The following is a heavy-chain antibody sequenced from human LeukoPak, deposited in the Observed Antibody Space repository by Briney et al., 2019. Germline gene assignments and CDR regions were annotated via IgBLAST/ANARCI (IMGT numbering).Heavy chain of an antibody. V-gene: IGHV4-34*01. Sequence: SETLSLTCAVYGGSFSGYYWSWIRQPPGKGLEWIGVINHSGSTNYNPSLKSRVTISVDTSKNQFSLKLSSVTAADTAVYYCARGHIVATDDAFDIWGQGTMFTVSS. CDR2: INHSGST. CDR3: ARGHIVATDDAFDI. CDR1: GGSFSGYY. D-gene: IGHD5-12*01. J-gene: IGHJ3*02.